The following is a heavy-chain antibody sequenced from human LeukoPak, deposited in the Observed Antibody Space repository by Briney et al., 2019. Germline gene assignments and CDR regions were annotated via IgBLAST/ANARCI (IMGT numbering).Heavy chain of an antibody. V-gene: IGHV3-23*01. CDR3: AKDRVYSSSSSLGDY. CDR2: ISGSGGST. D-gene: IGHD6-6*01. CDR1: GFTFSTYA. Sequence: GGSLRLSCAASGFTFSTYAMSWVRQAPGKGLEWVSVISGSGGSTYYADSVKGRFTISRDNSKNTVYLQMISLRAEDTAIYYCAKDRVYSSSSSLGDYWGQGTLVTVSS. J-gene: IGHJ4*02.